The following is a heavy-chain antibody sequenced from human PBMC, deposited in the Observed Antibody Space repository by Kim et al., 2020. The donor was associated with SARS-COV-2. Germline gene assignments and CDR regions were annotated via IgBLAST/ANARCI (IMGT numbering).Heavy chain of an antibody. J-gene: IGHJ1*01. V-gene: IGHV6-1*01. CDR3: ARDGPAEYFQH. CDR2: N. Sequence: NDYAVSVKSRITINPDTSKNQFSLLLNSVTPEDTAVYYCARDGPAEYFQHWGQGTLVTVSS.